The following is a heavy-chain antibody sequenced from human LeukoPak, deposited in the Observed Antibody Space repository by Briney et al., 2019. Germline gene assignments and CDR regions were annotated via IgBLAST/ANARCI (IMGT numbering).Heavy chain of an antibody. CDR3: ARLWIVATWFDA. D-gene: IGHD2-2*03. J-gene: IGHJ5*02. V-gene: IGHV4-39*02. CDR2: IFYSGKT. Sequence: SETLSLTCIVSNGSMTSDSYYWAWVRRPPGKGLEWIGTIFYSGKTYYSASLKSRVTVSLDTSKKNFSLRLSSVTAADTAVYYCARLWIVATWFDAWGQGALVTVSS. CDR1: NGSMTSDSYY.